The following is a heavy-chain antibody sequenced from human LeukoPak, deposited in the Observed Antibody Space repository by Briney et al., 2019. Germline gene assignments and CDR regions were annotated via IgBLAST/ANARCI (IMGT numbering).Heavy chain of an antibody. CDR1: GYTFTSYD. J-gene: IGHJ3*02. D-gene: IGHD3-22*01. CDR3: ARGHYYESSGAYAFDI. V-gene: IGHV1-8*01. Sequence: VASVKVSCKASGYTFTSYDINWVRQATGQGLEWMGWMNPNSGNTGYAQKFQGRVTMTRNTSISTAYMELCSLRSEDTAVYYCARGHYYESSGAYAFDIWGQGTMVTVSS. CDR2: MNPNSGNT.